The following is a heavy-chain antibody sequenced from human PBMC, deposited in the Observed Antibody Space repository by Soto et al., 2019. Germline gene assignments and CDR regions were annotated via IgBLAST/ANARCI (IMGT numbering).Heavy chain of an antibody. J-gene: IGHJ4*02. D-gene: IGHD2-21*02. CDR2: IKSKTDGGTT. CDR1: GFTFSNAW. V-gene: IGHV3-15*01. Sequence: GGSLRLSCAASGFTFSNAWMSWVRQAPGKGLEWVGCIKSKTDGGTTDYAAPVKGRFTISRDDSKNTLYLQMNSLKTEDTAVYYCTTDGVVVVTASFDYWGQGTLVTVSS. CDR3: TTDGVVVVTASFDY.